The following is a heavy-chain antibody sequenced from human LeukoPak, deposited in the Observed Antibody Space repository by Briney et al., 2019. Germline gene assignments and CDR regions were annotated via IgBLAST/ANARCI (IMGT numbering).Heavy chain of an antibody. CDR1: GFTFSTYA. V-gene: IGHV3-23*01. D-gene: IGHD1-26*01. CDR2: ISAGGDRT. J-gene: IGHJ4*02. Sequence: PGGSLRLSCAASGFTFSTYAMTWVRQAPGKGLEWVSGISAGGDRTYYADSVKGRFTIPRDNSKNTLYLQMNSLRAEDTAEYYCARSTVGTSCCAAVDYWSQGTLVTVSS. CDR3: ARSTVGTSCCAAVDY.